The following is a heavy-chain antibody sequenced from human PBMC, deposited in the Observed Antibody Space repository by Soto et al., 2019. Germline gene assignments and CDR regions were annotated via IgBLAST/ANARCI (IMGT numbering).Heavy chain of an antibody. CDR1: GFTFSTYC. J-gene: IGHJ4*02. CDR3: VRGTTAWRGMDY. Sequence: EVQLVESGGGFNQPGGSLRRSCAASGFTFSTYCMHWVRHTPGTGLVWVSRTCRYGRELYYADSVKGRFTISRDDAKNTLYLQMDSLRVEDTGIYYCVRGTTAWRGMDYWGQGALVTVSS. V-gene: IGHV3-74*01. CDR2: TCRYGREL. D-gene: IGHD1-1*01.